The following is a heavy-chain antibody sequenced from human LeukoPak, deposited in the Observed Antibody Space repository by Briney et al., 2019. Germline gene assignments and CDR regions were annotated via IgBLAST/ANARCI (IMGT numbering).Heavy chain of an antibody. CDR2: IYYSGST. CDR1: GGSISSYY. D-gene: IGHD3-10*01. J-gene: IGHJ5*02. Sequence: SETLSLTCTVSGGSISSYYWSWIRQPPGKGLEWLGYIYYSGSTNYNPSLKSRVTISVDTSKNQFSLKLSSVTAADTAVYYCARDTWVRGVNWFDPWGQGTLVTVSS. CDR3: ARDTWVRGVNWFDP. V-gene: IGHV4-59*01.